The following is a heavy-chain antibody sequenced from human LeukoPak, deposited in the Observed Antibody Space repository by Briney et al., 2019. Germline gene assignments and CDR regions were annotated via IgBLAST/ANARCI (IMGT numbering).Heavy chain of an antibody. CDR3: ARQGARGYYNY. V-gene: IGHV4-34*01. CDR2: INHSGST. J-gene: IGHJ4*02. Sequence: GSLRLSCAASGFTFSSYGMSWVRQPPGKGLEWIGEINHSGSTNYNPSLKSRVTISVDTSKNQFSLKLSSVTAADTAVYYCARQGARGYYNYWGQGTLVTVSS. D-gene: IGHD3-22*01. CDR1: GFTFSSYG.